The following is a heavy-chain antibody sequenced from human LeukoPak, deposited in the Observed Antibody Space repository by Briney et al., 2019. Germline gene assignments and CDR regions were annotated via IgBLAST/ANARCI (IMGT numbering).Heavy chain of an antibody. CDR3: AKMKGHPLPKYYMDV. CDR1: GFTFSGFA. V-gene: IGHV3-23*01. CDR2: ISGSGDNT. J-gene: IGHJ6*01. Sequence: GGSLRLSCAAPGFTFSGFAMSWGRRTPGKGLEWGSGISGSGDNTLYADSVKGRFTISRDNSKNTLYLEMNSLRAEDTAIYYCAKMKGHPLPKYYMDVWGQGTTVTVSS. D-gene: IGHD1-26*01.